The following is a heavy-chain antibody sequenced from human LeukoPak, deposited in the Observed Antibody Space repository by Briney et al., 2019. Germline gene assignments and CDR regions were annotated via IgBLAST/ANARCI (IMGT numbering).Heavy chain of an antibody. Sequence: GGSLRLSCAASGFSFSNYDMNWVRQAPGKGLEWVSAISGSGGSTYYADSVKGRFTISRDNSKNTLYLQMNSLRAEDTAVYYCAKERYSSSSEIDYWGQGTLVTVSS. D-gene: IGHD6-6*01. J-gene: IGHJ4*02. CDR1: GFSFSNYD. V-gene: IGHV3-23*01. CDR2: ISGSGGST. CDR3: AKERYSSSSEIDY.